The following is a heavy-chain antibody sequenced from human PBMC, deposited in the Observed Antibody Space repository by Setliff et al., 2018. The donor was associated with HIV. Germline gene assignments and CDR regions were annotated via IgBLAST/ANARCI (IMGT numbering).Heavy chain of an antibody. D-gene: IGHD3-10*01. CDR2: IYPGDSDT. CDR3: ARHYKYYYATTGCTFDL. Sequence: GESLKISCKGSGYSFTSYWIGWVRQMPGKGLEWMGIIYPGDSDTRYGPSFQGQVTISADKSISTAYLQWSSLKASGTAMYYCARHYKYYYATTGCTFDLWGQGTMVT. J-gene: IGHJ3*01. V-gene: IGHV5-51*01. CDR1: GYSFTSYW.